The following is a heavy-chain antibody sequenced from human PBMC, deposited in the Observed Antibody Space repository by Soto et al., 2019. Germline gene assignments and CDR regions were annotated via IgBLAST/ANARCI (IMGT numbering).Heavy chain of an antibody. V-gene: IGHV3-23*01. CDR3: AKSLYPFYGDGDYFDY. CDR1: GFMFNHYA. J-gene: IGHJ4*02. Sequence: GGFLRLSCEASGFMFNHYARAWVRQTPGKGLEWVSVISGSSGTTYYADSVKGRFTISRDNSKNTVYLQMNSLRAEDTAVYYCAKSLYPFYGDGDYFDYWGQGTLVTVSS. D-gene: IGHD4-17*01. CDR2: ISGSSGTT.